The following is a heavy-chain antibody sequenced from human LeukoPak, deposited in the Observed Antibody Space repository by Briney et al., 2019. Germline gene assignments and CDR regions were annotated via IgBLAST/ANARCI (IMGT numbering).Heavy chain of an antibody. J-gene: IGHJ6*03. Sequence: GGSLRLSCAASGFTFSDYYMSWIRQAPGKGLEWVSYISSNGSTIYYADSVKGRFTISRDNAKNSLYLQMNSLRAEDTAVYYCARQSGSYCWSYYYMDVWGKGTTVTVSS. CDR1: GFTFSDYY. CDR3: ARQSGSYCWSYYYMDV. V-gene: IGHV3-11*04. CDR2: ISSNGSTI. D-gene: IGHD1-26*01.